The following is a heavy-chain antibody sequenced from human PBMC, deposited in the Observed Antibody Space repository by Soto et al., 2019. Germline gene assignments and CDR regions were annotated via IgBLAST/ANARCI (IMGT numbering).Heavy chain of an antibody. D-gene: IGHD2-2*01. CDR2: ITAYNGNT. CDR1: GDTFTSYG. J-gene: IGHJ5*02. Sequence: ASVKVSCKASGDTFTSYGISWVRQAPGQGPEWMGWITAYNGNTNYAQKLQGRVTMTRDTSTSTAYMELRSRRSDDTAVYYCARDPACPNWFDPWGQGTLVTVSS. V-gene: IGHV1-18*01. CDR3: ARDPACPNWFDP.